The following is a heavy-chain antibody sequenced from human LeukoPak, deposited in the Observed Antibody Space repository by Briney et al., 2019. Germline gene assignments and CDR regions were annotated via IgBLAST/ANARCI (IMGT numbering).Heavy chain of an antibody. V-gene: IGHV4-39*07. CDR2: VYFSGST. CDR1: GGSISSTSYY. CDR3: ARAGGLNYYGGYSEFGY. D-gene: IGHD4-23*01. Sequence: SETLSLTCTVSGGSISSTSYYWGWIRQPPGKGLEWIGSVYFSGSTYYNPSLKSRVTISLGTSKNQFSLQLCSVTAADTAVYYCARAGGLNYYGGYSEFGYWGQGTLVTVSS. J-gene: IGHJ4*02.